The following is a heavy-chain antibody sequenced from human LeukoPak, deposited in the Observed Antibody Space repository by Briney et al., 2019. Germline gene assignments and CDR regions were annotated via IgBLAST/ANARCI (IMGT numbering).Heavy chain of an antibody. V-gene: IGHV3-43*02. CDR1: GFTLNDYA. CDR3: AKGVRSGTYYNCFDP. D-gene: IGHD1-26*01. CDR2: ISGDGDST. Sequence: GGSLRLSCVASGFTLNDYALHWVRQAPGKGLEWISLISGDGDSTYYADSVKGRFTISRDNSKNSLYLQMSSLRAEDTAVYYCAKGVRSGTYYNCFDPWGQGTLATVSS. J-gene: IGHJ5*02.